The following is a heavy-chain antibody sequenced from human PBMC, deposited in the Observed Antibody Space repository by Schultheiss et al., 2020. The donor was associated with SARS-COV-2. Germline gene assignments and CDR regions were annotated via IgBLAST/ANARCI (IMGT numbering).Heavy chain of an antibody. Sequence: SETLSLTCAVYGGSFSGYYWGWIRQPPGKGPEWIGSIYHSGSTYYNPSLKSRVTISVDTSKNQFSLKLSSVTAADTAVYYCARGRYSTGWYYGRPADYWGQGSLVTVSS. V-gene: IGHV4-34*01. CDR3: ARGRYSTGWYYGRPADY. D-gene: IGHD6-19*01. CDR2: IYHSGST. J-gene: IGHJ4*02. CDR1: GGSFSGYY.